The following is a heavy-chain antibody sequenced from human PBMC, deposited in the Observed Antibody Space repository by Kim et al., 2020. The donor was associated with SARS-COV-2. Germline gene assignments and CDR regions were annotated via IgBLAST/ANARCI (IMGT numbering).Heavy chain of an antibody. CDR1: GYTFNSYY. CDR3: ARGLHRTPTAMAVAGFDS. D-gene: IGHD6-19*01. V-gene: IGHV1-46*02. Sequence: ASVKVSCKSSGYTFNSYYMHWVRQAPGQGLEWIGIINPRGGSTSYAQKFQGRVIMTRDTSTSTVYMELSSLRSEDTAVYYCARGLHRTPTAMAVAGFDSWGQGTLVTVPS. CDR2: INPRGGST. J-gene: IGHJ4*02.